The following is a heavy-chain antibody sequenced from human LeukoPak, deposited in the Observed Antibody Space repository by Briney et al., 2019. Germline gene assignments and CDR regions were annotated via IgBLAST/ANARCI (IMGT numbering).Heavy chain of an antibody. V-gene: IGHV3-48*02. CDR3: AREDYGGNSDFDY. Sequence: GGSLRLSCAASGFTFSSYSMNWVRQAPGKGLEWVSYISSSSSTIYYADSVKGRLTISRDNAKNSLYLQMNSLRDEDTAVYYCAREDYGGNSDFDYWGQGTLVTVSS. J-gene: IGHJ4*02. CDR2: ISSSSSTI. CDR1: GFTFSSYS. D-gene: IGHD4-17*01.